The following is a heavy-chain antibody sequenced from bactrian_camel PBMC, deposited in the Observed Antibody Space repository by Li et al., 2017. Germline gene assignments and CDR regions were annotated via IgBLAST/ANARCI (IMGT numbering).Heavy chain of an antibody. V-gene: IGHV3S40*01. CDR1: TASMLG. CDR3: AASTTGWGAQHY. Sequence: VQLVESGGGLVQPGGSLRLSCAAFTASMLGAGWVRQAPGKGLEWVSAIGRVGATAYYGNSVKGRFAISRDNAKNTLYLQLNSLKTEDTALYYCAASTTGWGAQHYWGQGTQVTVS. CDR2: IGRVGATA. J-gene: IGHJ4*01. D-gene: IGHD5*01.